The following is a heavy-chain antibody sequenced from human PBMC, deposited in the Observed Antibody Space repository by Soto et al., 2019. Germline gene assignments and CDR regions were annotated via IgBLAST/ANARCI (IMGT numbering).Heavy chain of an antibody. CDR1: GFSLSTTAEG. D-gene: IGHD2-2*01. J-gene: IGHJ4*02. CDR3: AHGSCSSADCYPNPYLDY. V-gene: IGHV2-5*02. CDR2: IYWDDDE. Sequence: QITLKESGPTLVKPTQTLTLTCTFSGFSLSTTAEGGGWIRQPPGKALEWLALIYWDDDERYSPSLKSRLTITKDPSKNQVVLTMTNVDPVDTATYYCAHGSCSSADCYPNPYLDYWGQGILVTVSS.